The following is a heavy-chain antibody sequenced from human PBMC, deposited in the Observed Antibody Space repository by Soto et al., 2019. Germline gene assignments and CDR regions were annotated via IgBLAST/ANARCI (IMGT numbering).Heavy chain of an antibody. Sequence: PGESLKISCKGSGYSFTSYWIGWVRQMPGKGLEWMGIIYPGDSDTRYSPSFQGQVTISADKSISTAYLQWSSLKASDTAMYYCAIRGCSSTSCSSHYYYGMDVRGQGTTVTVSS. V-gene: IGHV5-51*01. CDR2: IYPGDSDT. J-gene: IGHJ6*02. D-gene: IGHD2-2*01. CDR3: AIRGCSSTSCSSHYYYGMDV. CDR1: GYSFTSYW.